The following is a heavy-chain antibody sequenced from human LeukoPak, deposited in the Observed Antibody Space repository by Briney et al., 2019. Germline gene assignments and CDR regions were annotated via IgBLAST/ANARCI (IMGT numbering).Heavy chain of an antibody. D-gene: IGHD3-22*01. Sequence: SVKVSCKASGYTFTSYGISWVRQAPGQGLEWMGGIIPIFGTANYAQKFQGRVTITADKSTSTAYMELSSLRSEDTAVYYCARVTPPITMIVVVIEKGDWWFDPWGQGTLVTVSS. J-gene: IGHJ5*02. CDR2: IIPIFGTA. V-gene: IGHV1-69*06. CDR3: ARVTPPITMIVVVIEKGDWWFDP. CDR1: GYTFTSYG.